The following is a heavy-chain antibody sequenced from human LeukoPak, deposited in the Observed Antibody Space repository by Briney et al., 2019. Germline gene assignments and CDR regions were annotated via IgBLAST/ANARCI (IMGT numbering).Heavy chain of an antibody. D-gene: IGHD4-11*01. V-gene: IGHV3-23*01. CDR2: ISGSGGST. CDR3: VLCPTVTTDY. Sequence: GGSLRLSCAASGFTFSSYAMSWVRQAPGKGLEWVSAISGSGGSTDYADSVKGRFTISRDNSKNTLYLQMNSPRAEDTAVYYCVLCPTVTTDYWGQGTLVTVSS. CDR1: GFTFSSYA. J-gene: IGHJ4*02.